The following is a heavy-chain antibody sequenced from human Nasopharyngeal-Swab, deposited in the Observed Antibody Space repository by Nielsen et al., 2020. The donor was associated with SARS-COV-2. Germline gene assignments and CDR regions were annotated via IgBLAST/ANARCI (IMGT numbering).Heavy chain of an antibody. Sequence: WSRQSPSRGLEWLGRTYYRSKWYNDYAVSVKSRITINPDTSKNQFSLQLNSVTPEDTAVYYCARDLLDIWFGELSFSGWFDPWGQGTLVTVSS. CDR2: TYYRSKWYN. CDR3: ARDLLDIWFGELSFSGWFDP. V-gene: IGHV6-1*01. D-gene: IGHD3-10*01. J-gene: IGHJ5*02.